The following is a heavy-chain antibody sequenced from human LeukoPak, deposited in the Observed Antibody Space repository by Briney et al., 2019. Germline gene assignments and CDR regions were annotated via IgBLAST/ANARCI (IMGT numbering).Heavy chain of an antibody. CDR3: ASRDKGYYCGMDV. V-gene: IGHV3-66*01. CDR2: LYSSGST. Sequence: PGGSLRLSCAASGFTVSSNYMSWVRQAPGKGLEWVSLLYSSGSTYYADSVKGRFTISRDNSKNTLYLQMNSLRAEDTAVYYCASRDKGYYCGMDVWGQGTTVTVSS. D-gene: IGHD5-24*01. J-gene: IGHJ6*02. CDR1: GFTVSSNY.